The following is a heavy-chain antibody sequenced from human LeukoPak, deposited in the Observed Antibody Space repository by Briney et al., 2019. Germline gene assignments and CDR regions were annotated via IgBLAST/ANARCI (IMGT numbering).Heavy chain of an antibody. D-gene: IGHD6-6*01. V-gene: IGHV4-39*01. CDR1: GGSISSSSYY. CDR3: ARTLEYSSPSHFIDY. J-gene: IGHJ4*02. Sequence: SETLSLTCTVSGGSISSSSYYWGWIRQPPGKGLEWIGSIYYSGSTYYNPSLKSRVTISVDTSKNQLSLKLSSVTAADTAVYYCARTLEYSSPSHFIDYWGQGTLVTVSS. CDR2: IYYSGST.